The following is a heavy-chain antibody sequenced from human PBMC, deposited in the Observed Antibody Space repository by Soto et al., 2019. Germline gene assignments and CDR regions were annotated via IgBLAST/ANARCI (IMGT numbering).Heavy chain of an antibody. CDR3: ARDSSGYFDWLLDY. J-gene: IGHJ4*02. CDR2: ISAYNGNT. D-gene: IGHD3-9*01. Sequence: ASVKVSCKASGYTFTSYGISWVRQAPGQGLEWMGWISAYNGNTNYAQKLQGRVTMTTDTSTSTAYMELRSLRSDDTAVYYCARDSSGYFDWLLDYWGQGTLVTVSS. CDR1: GYTFTSYG. V-gene: IGHV1-18*01.